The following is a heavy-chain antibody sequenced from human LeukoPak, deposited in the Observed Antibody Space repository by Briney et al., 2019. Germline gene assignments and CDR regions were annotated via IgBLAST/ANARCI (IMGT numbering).Heavy chain of an antibody. D-gene: IGHD3-10*02. CDR3: AELGITMIGGV. Sequence: GGSLRLSCAASGFIFSGSEMHWVRQAPGKGPERLSYISSSGDTIYYADSVKGRFTISRDNAKNSVYLEMNSLRAEDTAVYYCAELGITMIGGVWGKGTTVTISS. V-gene: IGHV3-48*03. J-gene: IGHJ6*04. CDR2: ISSSGDTI. CDR1: GFIFSGSE.